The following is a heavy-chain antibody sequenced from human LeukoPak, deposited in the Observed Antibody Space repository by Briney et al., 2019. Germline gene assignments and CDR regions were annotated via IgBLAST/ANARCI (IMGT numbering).Heavy chain of an antibody. CDR2: FYYSGST. Sequence: PSETLSLTCTVSGGSISSSSYYWGWIRQPPGKGLEWIGSFYYSGSTYYNPSLKSRVTISVDTSKNQFSLKLSSVTAADTAVYYCAREVRYSYGYGRVSFDYWGQGTLVTVSS. CDR1: GGSISSSSYY. J-gene: IGHJ4*02. CDR3: AREVRYSYGYGRVSFDY. V-gene: IGHV4-39*07. D-gene: IGHD5-18*01.